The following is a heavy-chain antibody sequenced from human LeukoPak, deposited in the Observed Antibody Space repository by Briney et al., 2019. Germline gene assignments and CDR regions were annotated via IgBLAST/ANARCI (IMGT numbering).Heavy chain of an antibody. V-gene: IGHV1-8*01. CDR1: GYTFTTYD. CDR3: ARGRFRWELEIRDFDY. J-gene: IGHJ4*02. D-gene: IGHD1-26*01. CDR2: MNPDSGDT. Sequence: EASVKVSCKASGYTFTTYDMAWVRQATGQGLEWMGWMNPDSGDTGYAQKFQGRVTMTRNTSLSTAYMELSSLRSEDTAVYYCARGRFRWELEIRDFDYWGQGTLVTVSS.